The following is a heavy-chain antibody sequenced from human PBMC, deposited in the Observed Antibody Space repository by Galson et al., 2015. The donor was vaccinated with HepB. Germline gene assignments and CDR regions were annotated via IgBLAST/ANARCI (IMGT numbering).Heavy chain of an antibody. V-gene: IGHV3-21*01. CDR2: ITSRSAYI. D-gene: IGHD6-13*01. CDR1: GFPFSTYT. CDR3: ARDRLSRTDNSSRTD. Sequence: SLRLSCAASGFPFSTYTMNWVRQAPGEGLEWVSSITSRSAYIFYADSVKGRFIISRDNAKNSLYLQMNSLRAEDTAVYYCARDRLSRTDNSSRTDWGQGTLVTVSS. J-gene: IGHJ4*02.